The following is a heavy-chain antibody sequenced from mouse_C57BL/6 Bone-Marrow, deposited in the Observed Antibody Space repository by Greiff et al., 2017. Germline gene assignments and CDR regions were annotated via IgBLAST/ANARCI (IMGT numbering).Heavy chain of an antibody. CDR2: ISYDGSN. CDR1: GYSITSGYY. J-gene: IGHJ3*01. D-gene: IGHD1-1*01. V-gene: IGHV3-6*01. Sequence: EVQVVESGPGLVKPSQSLSLTCSVTGYSITSGYYWNWIRQFPGNKLEWMGYISYDGSNNYNPSLKNRISITRDTSKNQFFLKLNSLTTEDTATDYCAREEDYYGSSYGFAYWGQGTLVTVSA. CDR3: AREEDYYGSSYGFAY.